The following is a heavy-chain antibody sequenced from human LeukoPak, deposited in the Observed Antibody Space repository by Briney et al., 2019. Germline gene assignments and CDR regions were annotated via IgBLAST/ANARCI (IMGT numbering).Heavy chain of an antibody. D-gene: IGHD6-25*01. CDR3: AKAGAAACRGSFYYYMDV. V-gene: IGHV1-2*06. CDR1: GYTFTGFY. Sequence: ASVKVSCKASGYTFTGFYMHWVRQAPGQGLEWMGRINPNSGGANYAQKFQGRVTMTRDTSITTVYMELSRLGSNDTAVYYCAKAGAAACRGSFYYYMDVWGKGTTVTVSS. CDR2: INPNSGGA. J-gene: IGHJ6*03.